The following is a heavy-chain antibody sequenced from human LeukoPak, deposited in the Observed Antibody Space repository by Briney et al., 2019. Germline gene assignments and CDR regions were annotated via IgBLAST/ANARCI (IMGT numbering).Heavy chain of an antibody. V-gene: IGHV3-11*01. J-gene: IGHJ4*02. D-gene: IGHD3-22*01. CDR2: IRNDGSTI. CDR1: GFSFSDYD. Sequence: GGSLRLSCSASGFSFSDYDMNWIRQAPGKGLEWVSYIRNDGSTIYDADSVKGRFSISTDNARNSLYLQMNSLRAEDTAVYYCAREGRGYYGDFDYWGQGTLVTVSS. CDR3: AREGRGYYGDFDY.